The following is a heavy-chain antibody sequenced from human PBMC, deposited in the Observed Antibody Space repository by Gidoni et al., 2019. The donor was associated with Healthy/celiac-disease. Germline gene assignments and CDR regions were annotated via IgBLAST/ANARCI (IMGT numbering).Heavy chain of an antibody. D-gene: IGHD3-3*01. CDR1: GDRVAINSAA. J-gene: IGHJ5*02. CDR2: TYYRSKWYN. V-gene: IGHV6-1*01. CDR3: ARDRGGYYDFWIPPFDP. Sequence: QVQLQQSGPGLVKPSQTLSLTCAISGDRVAINSAAWNGIRQSPSRGLEWLGRTYYRSKWYNDYAVSVQSRITLNPDTSKNQFSLQLNSVTPEDTAVYYCARDRGGYYDFWIPPFDPWGQGTLVTVSS.